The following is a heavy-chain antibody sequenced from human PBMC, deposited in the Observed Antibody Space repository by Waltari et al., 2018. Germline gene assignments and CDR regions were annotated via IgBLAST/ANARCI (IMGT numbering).Heavy chain of an antibody. V-gene: IGHV3-9*01. CDR3: AKGGYNWNYGLDY. J-gene: IGHJ4*02. Sequence: EVQLVESGGGLVQPGRSLRLSCAASGFTFDDYAMHWVRQAPGKGLEWVSGISWNSGSIGYADSVKGRFTISRDNAKNSLYLQMNSLRAEDTALYYCAKGGYNWNYGLDYWGQGTLVTVSS. CDR1: GFTFDDYA. CDR2: ISWNSGSI. D-gene: IGHD1-7*01.